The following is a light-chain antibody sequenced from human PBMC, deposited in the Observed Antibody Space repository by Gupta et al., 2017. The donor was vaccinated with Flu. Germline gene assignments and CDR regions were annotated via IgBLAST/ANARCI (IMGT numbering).Light chain of an antibody. CDR2: WAS. V-gene: IGKV4-1*01. J-gene: IGKJ3*01. CDR3: QQYYSTPFT. CDR1: QSVLYSSDNKNY. Sequence: DIVMTQSPDSLAVSLGERATINCKSSQSVLYSSDNKNYLTWYQQKPGQPPKLLISWASTRESGVPDRFSSSGSGTDFTLTISSLQAEDVAVYYCQQYYSTPFTFGPGTKVDIK.